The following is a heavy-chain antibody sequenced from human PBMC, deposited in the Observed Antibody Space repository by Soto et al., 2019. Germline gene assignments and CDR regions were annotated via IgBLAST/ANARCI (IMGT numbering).Heavy chain of an antibody. D-gene: IGHD2-21*02. CDR2: IIPIFGTA. CDR3: ARDMCGGDCWMD. J-gene: IGHJ4*02. CDR1: GGTFSSYA. V-gene: IGHV1-69*13. Sequence: ASVKVSCKASGGTFSSYAISWVRQAPGQGLEWMGGIIPIFGTANYAQKFQGRVTITADESTSTAYMELSSLRSEDTVVYYCARDMCGGDCWMDWGQVTLLIVSS.